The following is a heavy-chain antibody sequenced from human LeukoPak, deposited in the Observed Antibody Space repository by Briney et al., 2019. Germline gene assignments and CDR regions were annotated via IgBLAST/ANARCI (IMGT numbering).Heavy chain of an antibody. Sequence: GGSLRLSCAASGFTFSSYSMNWVRQAPGKGLEWISFISTSSSTTYYADSVTGRFTISRDNAKNSLYLQLNSLRGEDTAVYYCARDLTAELGLDYWGQGTLVTVSS. CDR3: ARDLTAELGLDY. J-gene: IGHJ4*02. V-gene: IGHV3-48*01. CDR2: ISTSSSTT. D-gene: IGHD1-26*01. CDR1: GFTFSSYS.